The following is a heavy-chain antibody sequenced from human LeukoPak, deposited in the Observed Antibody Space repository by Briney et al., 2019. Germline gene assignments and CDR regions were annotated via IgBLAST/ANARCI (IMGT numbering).Heavy chain of an antibody. D-gene: IGHD3-22*01. V-gene: IGHV1-69*05. Sequence: SVKVSCKASGGTFSSYAISWVRQAPGQGLEWMGGIIPIFGTANYAQKFQGRVTITTDESTSTAYMELSSLRSEDTAVYYCTDSSGYYSHDAFDIWGQGTMVTVSP. CDR2: IIPIFGTA. CDR1: GGTFSSYA. J-gene: IGHJ3*02. CDR3: TDSSGYYSHDAFDI.